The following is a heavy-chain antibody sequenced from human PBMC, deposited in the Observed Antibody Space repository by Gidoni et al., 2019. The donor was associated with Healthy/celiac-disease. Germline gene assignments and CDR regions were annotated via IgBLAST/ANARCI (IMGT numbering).Heavy chain of an antibody. CDR1: GGTFSSYA. CDR3: ARGPYGSGSYNDYYYGMDV. V-gene: IGHV1-69*01. Sequence: QVQLVQSGAEVKKPGSSVKVSCKASGGTFSSYAISWVRQAPGQGLEWMGGIIPIFGTANYAQKFQGRVTITADESTSTAYMELSSLRSEDTAVYYCARGPYGSGSYNDYYYGMDVWGQGTTVTVSS. J-gene: IGHJ6*02. D-gene: IGHD3-10*01. CDR2: IIPIFGTA.